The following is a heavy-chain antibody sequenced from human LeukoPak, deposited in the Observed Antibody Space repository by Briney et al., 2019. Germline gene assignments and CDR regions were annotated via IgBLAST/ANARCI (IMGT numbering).Heavy chain of an antibody. V-gene: IGHV3-23*01. CDR2: ISNSGGTT. Sequence: GGSLRLSCAASGFSFSNYAMSWVRLAPGKGLEWVSGISNSGGTTYYADSVKGRFTVSRDNGKNTLSLQMNSLRAEDTAIYYCAKRLSATDDWGQGTLVTVSS. CDR1: GFSFSNYA. J-gene: IGHJ4*02. D-gene: IGHD5-12*01. CDR3: AKRLSATDD.